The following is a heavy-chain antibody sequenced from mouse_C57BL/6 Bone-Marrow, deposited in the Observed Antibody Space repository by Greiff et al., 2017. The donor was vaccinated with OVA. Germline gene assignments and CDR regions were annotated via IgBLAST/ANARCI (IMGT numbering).Heavy chain of an antibody. CDR2: IDPENGDT. J-gene: IGHJ2*01. CDR1: GYTFTSYW. V-gene: IGHV14-4*01. CDR3: TSGVISTALDY. D-gene: IGHD1-1*01. Sequence: VQLQQPGAELVKPGASVKMSCKASGYTFTSYWITWVKQRPEQGLEWIGWIDPENGDTEYASKFQGKATITADTSSNTAYLQLSSLTSEDTAVYYCTSGVISTALDYWGQGTTLTVSS.